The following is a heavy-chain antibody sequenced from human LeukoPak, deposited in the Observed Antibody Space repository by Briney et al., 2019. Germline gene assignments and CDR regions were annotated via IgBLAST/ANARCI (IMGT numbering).Heavy chain of an antibody. J-gene: IGHJ4*02. Sequence: GGSLRLSCTVSGFSVSAIYLSWVRQVPGKGLQWVSGIYSAGTSFHAESLEGRFTVSRDFSKNILYLQMNSLRAEDTAMYYCARVVESYHDYWGQGTLVTVSS. CDR1: GFSVSAIY. V-gene: IGHV3-66*01. CDR3: ARVVESYHDY. D-gene: IGHD1-26*01. CDR2: IYSAGTS.